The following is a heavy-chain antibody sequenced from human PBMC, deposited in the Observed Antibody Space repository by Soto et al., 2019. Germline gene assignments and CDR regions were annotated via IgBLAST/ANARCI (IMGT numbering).Heavy chain of an antibody. V-gene: IGHV3-7*03. CDR1: GFTFSNYW. CDR3: AKLRGDYTVFDY. D-gene: IGHD4-17*01. Sequence: EVQLVESGGGLVQPGGSLRLSCAPSGFTFSNYWMSWVRQAPGQGLEWVASIKQDGSVKHYVDSVKGRFTISRDNAEKSLHLQMNSLRAEDTAVYYCAKLRGDYTVFDYWGKGARVTVSS. J-gene: IGHJ4*02. CDR2: IKQDGSVK.